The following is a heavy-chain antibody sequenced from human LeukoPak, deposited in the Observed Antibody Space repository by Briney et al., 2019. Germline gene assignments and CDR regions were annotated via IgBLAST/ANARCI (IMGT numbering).Heavy chain of an antibody. V-gene: IGHV3-23*01. CDR2: IGGSGGST. CDR3: AKDRSDYYYDSSGYYYGGGYFQH. CDR1: GFTFSSYA. Sequence: GGSLRLSCAASGFTFSSYAMSWVRQAPGKGLEWVSAIGGSGGSTCYADSVKGRFTISRDNSKNTLYLQMNSLRAEDTAVYYCAKDRSDYYYDSSGYYYGGGYFQHWGQGTLVTVSS. J-gene: IGHJ1*01. D-gene: IGHD3-22*01.